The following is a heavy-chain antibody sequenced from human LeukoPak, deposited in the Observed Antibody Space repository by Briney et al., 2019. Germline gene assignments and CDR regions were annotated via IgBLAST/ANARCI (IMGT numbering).Heavy chain of an antibody. V-gene: IGHV1-18*01. CDR1: GYTFTSYS. CDR2: ITTYNGNT. Sequence: ASVKVSCKTSGYTFTSYSIVWVRQAPGQGLEWMGWITTYNGNTNYAQRIQDRVTMTTDTSTSTAYMELSSLRSEDTAVYYCARGYSSSWYDYWGQGTLVTVSS. J-gene: IGHJ4*02. CDR3: ARGYSSSWYDY. D-gene: IGHD6-13*01.